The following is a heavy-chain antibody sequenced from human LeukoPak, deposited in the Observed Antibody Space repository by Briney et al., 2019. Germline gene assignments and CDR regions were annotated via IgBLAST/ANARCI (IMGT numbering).Heavy chain of an antibody. J-gene: IGHJ5*02. CDR2: IYTSGRT. V-gene: IGHV4-61*02. CDR1: GGSISSGSDY. Sequence: SETLSLTCTVSGGSISSGSDYWSWIRQPAGKGLEWIGRIYTSGRTNYNPSLKRRVITSVDTSKNQFSLKLSSVTAADTAVYYCASSFWSGYYTGTNWFDPWGQGTLVTVSS. D-gene: IGHD3-3*01. CDR3: ASSFWSGYYTGTNWFDP.